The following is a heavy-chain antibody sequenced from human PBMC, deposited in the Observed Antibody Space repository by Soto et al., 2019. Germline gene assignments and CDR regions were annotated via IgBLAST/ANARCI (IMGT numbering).Heavy chain of an antibody. V-gene: IGHV3-48*03. Sequence: GGSLRLSCAASGFTFSSYEMNWVRQAPGKGLEWVSYISSSGSTIYYADSVKGRFTISRDNAKNSLYLQMNSLRAEDTAVYYCARVLGYERKNDAFDIWGQGTMVTVSS. CDR1: GFTFSSYE. CDR2: ISSSGSTI. J-gene: IGHJ3*02. CDR3: ARVLGYERKNDAFDI. D-gene: IGHD3-16*01.